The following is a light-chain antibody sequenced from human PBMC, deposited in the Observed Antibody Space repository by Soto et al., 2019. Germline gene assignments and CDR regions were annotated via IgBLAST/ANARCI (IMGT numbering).Light chain of an antibody. J-gene: IGLJ1*01. Sequence: QCALTQPASVSGSAGQSITISCTGTSSDVGAYNYASWYQQYPGEAPKVIIYDVSHRPAGVSNRFSGSKSGNTASLTISGLQTQDEADYYCSSYTSATTYVFGTGTKVTVL. CDR1: SSDVGAYNY. CDR3: SSYTSATTYV. V-gene: IGLV2-14*01. CDR2: DVS.